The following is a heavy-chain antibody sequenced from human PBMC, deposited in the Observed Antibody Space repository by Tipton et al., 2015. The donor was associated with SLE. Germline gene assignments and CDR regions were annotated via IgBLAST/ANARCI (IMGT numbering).Heavy chain of an antibody. Sequence: TLSLTCTVSGGSISSYYWSWIRQPPGKGLEWIGYIFYSGGTNYNPSLKSRVTISVEPSKNQFSLKLSSVTAADTAVYYCARGLRQLAHYYYYYMDVWGKGTTVTVSS. CDR3: ARGLRQLAHYYYYYMDV. V-gene: IGHV4-59*01. CDR2: IFYSGGT. CDR1: GGSISSYY. D-gene: IGHD6-13*01. J-gene: IGHJ6*03.